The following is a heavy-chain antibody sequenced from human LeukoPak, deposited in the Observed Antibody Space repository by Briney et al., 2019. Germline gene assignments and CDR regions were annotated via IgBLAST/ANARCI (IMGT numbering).Heavy chain of an antibody. CDR3: ARDSQEFFQH. J-gene: IGHJ1*01. CDR2: IKGNGDTT. CDR1: GFTFHNYA. V-gene: IGHV3-43*02. Sequence: GGSLRLSCAASGFTFHNYAMHWVRQAPGKGLELVSLIKGNGDTTYNADSVKGRFTISRGNSKNSLYLQMNSLRTEDPALYYCARDSQEFFQHWGQGTLVTVSS.